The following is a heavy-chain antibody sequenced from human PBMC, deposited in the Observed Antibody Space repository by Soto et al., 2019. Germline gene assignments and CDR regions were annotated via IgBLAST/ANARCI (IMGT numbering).Heavy chain of an antibody. Sequence: ASVKVSCKASGYTFTSYGISCVRQAPGQGLEGMGWISAYNGNTNYAQKLQGRVTMTTDTSTSTAYMELRSLRSDDTAAYYCARGALNPYYYGSAPDYWGQGTLVTVSS. J-gene: IGHJ4*02. D-gene: IGHD3-10*01. CDR1: GYTFTSYG. CDR2: ISAYNGNT. CDR3: ARGALNPYYYGSAPDY. V-gene: IGHV1-18*01.